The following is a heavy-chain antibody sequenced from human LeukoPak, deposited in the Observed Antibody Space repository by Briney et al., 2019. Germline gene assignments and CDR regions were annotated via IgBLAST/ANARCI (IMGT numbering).Heavy chain of an antibody. CDR2: ISWNSGSI. Sequence: RSGRSVRLSCAASGFTFDDYAMHWVRQAPGKGLEWVSGISWNSGSIGYADSVKGRFTISRDNAKNSLYLQMNSLRAEDTALYYCAKDKVAAAVGVFDYWGQGTLVTVSS. CDR3: AKDKVAAAVGVFDY. D-gene: IGHD6-13*01. CDR1: GFTFDDYA. J-gene: IGHJ4*02. V-gene: IGHV3-9*01.